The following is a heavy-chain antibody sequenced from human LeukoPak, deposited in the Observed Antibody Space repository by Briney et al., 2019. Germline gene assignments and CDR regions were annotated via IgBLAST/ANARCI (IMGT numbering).Heavy chain of an antibody. CDR1: GFTFSTYW. Sequence: GGSLRLSCAASGFTFSTYWMSWVRQAPGKGLEWVANIKKDGSEKYYVDSVKGRFTISRDNAKNSVYLQMNSLRAEDTAVYYCAKDTRYCSSTSCSRGLDYWGQGTLVTVSS. CDR3: AKDTRYCSSTSCSRGLDY. D-gene: IGHD2-2*01. V-gene: IGHV3-7*01. J-gene: IGHJ4*02. CDR2: IKKDGSEK.